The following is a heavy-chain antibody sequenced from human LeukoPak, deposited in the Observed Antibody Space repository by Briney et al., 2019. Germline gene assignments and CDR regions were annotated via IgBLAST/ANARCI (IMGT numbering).Heavy chain of an antibody. CDR3: TRHRDYYDT. Sequence: SETLSLTCTVSGGSINSNFYTWIRQPPGKGLEWIGNIYDSGSAKYNPSLKSRVTISGDTSKNQFPLKLTSVTAADTAVYFCTRHRDYYDTWGPGTLVTVSS. CDR2: IYDSGSA. J-gene: IGHJ4*02. D-gene: IGHD3-22*01. CDR1: GGSINSNF. V-gene: IGHV4-59*08.